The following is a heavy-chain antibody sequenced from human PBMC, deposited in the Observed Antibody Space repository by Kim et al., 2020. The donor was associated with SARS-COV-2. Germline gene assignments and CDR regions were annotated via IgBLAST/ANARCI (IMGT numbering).Heavy chain of an antibody. CDR2: IYYRSKWYN. Sequence: SETLSLTCAISGDSVSSNSAAWNWIRQSPSRGLEWLGRIYYRSKWYNDYAVSVRSRITINPDTSKNQFSLQLKSVTPEDTAVYYCTRALGTDYVFDCWGRGTLVTVSS. V-gene: IGHV6-1*01. D-gene: IGHD3-16*01. J-gene: IGHJ4*02. CDR1: GDSVSSNSAA. CDR3: TRALGTDYVFDC.